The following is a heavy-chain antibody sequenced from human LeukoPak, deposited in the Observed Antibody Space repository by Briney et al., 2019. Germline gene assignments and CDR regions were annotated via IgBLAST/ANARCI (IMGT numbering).Heavy chain of an antibody. V-gene: IGHV4-59*01. CDR3: ARGREQLASFDY. CDR2: IYYSGST. D-gene: IGHD6-6*01. J-gene: IGHJ4*02. Sequence: SSETLSLTFTVSGGSISSYYWSWIRQPPGKGLEWIGYIYYSGSTNYNPSLKSRVTISVDTSKNQFSLKLSSVTAADTAVYYCARGREQLASFDYWGQGTLVTVSS. CDR1: GGSISSYY.